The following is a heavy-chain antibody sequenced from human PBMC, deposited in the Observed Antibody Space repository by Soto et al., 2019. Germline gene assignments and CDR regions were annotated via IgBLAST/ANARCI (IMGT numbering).Heavy chain of an antibody. CDR1: GFTFDAYP. CDR3: VRDDAFDL. CDR2: LAWDGGSI. Sequence: EVQLVESGGGLVQPGRSLRLSCAASGFTFDAYPMHWVRQAPGKGLEWVAGLAWDGGSIEYVDSVEGRFTISRDNAKNSLSLQMSSLRDEDTALDSCVRDDAFDLWGQGTQVSVSS. J-gene: IGHJ3*01. V-gene: IGHV3-9*01.